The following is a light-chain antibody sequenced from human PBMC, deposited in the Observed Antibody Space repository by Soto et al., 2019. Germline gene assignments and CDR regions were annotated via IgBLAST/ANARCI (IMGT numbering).Light chain of an antibody. CDR2: DVT. CDR3: SSYAGSHNYV. V-gene: IGLV2-14*01. J-gene: IGLJ1*01. Sequence: QSALTQPASVSGSPGQSITISCTGTISDVGGYSYVSWFQQHPGKVPKLMIYDVTNRPSGVSNRFSASKSGNTASLTISGLQAEDEADYYCSSYAGSHNYVFGSGTKLTVL. CDR1: ISDVGGYSY.